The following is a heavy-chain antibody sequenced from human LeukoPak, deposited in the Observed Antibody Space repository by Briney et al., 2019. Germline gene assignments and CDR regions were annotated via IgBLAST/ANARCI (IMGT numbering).Heavy chain of an antibody. D-gene: IGHD6-13*01. CDR1: GYTFTSYY. CDR2: INPSGGST. CDR3: ARGNEIAAALDY. J-gene: IGHJ4*02. V-gene: IGHV1-46*01. Sequence: ASVKVSCTASGYTFTSYYMHWVRQAPGQGLEWMGIINPSGGSTSYAQKFQGRVTMTRDTSTSTVYMELSSLRSEDTAAYYCARGNEIAAALDYWGQGTLVTVSS.